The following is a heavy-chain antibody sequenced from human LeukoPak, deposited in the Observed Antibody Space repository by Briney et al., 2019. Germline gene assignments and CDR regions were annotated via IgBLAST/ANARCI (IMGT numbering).Heavy chain of an antibody. CDR1: GGSVSSSIYY. CDR3: ASRNDILTGYVFDF. D-gene: IGHD3-9*01. Sequence: SETLSLTCTVSGGSVSSSIYYWGWIRQPPGKGLEWIGSIYYSGSTSYNPSLKSRFTISVDTSKNQFSLKLTSVTAADTAVYYCASRNDILTGYVFDFWGQGTLVTVSS. V-gene: IGHV4-39*01. J-gene: IGHJ4*02. CDR2: IYYSGST.